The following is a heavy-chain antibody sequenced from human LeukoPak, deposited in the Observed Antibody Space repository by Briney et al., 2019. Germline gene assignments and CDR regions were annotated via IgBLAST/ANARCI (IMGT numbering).Heavy chain of an antibody. CDR2: ISYSGST. D-gene: IGHD4/OR15-4a*01. J-gene: IGHJ5*02. V-gene: IGHV4-39*01. CDR1: GGSISSNSCY. CDR3: ARHDHTDYGDPNWFDP. Sequence: SETLSLTCTVSGGSISSNSCYWGWIRQPPGKGLEWIASISYSGSTFYNPSLRSRVTLSVDTSKNQFSLTLSSVTAADTAVYYCARHDHTDYGDPNWFDPWGQGILITVAS.